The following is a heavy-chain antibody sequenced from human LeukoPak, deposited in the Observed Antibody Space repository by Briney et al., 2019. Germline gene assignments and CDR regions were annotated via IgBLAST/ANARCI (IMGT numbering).Heavy chain of an antibody. V-gene: IGHV4-34*01. CDR1: GGSFSGYY. J-gene: IGHJ6*04. D-gene: IGHD2-2*01. CDR2: INHSGST. CDR3: ARGRGYCSSTSCYHLDV. Sequence: SETLSLTCAVSGGSFSGYYWSWIRQPPGKGLEWIGEINHSGSTNYNPSLKSRVTISVDTSKNQFSLKLSSVTAADTAVYYCARGRGYCSSTSCYHLDVWGKGTTVTVSS.